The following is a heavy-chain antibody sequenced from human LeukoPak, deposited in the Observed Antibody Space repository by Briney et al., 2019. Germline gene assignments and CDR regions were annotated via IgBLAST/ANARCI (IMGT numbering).Heavy chain of an antibody. CDR1: GDTLRELT. CDR2: FDPGAGEI. D-gene: IGHD3-10*01. V-gene: IGHV1-24*01. J-gene: IGHJ4*02. Sequence: ASVKVSCKVSGDTLRELTMHWVRRAPGKGLEWMGGFDPGAGEILYAQQFQGRVTMTEDTSTDTACMELTSLRSEDSGVYFCAAGGIYSLLDYWGQGTLVTVSS. CDR3: AAGGIYSLLDY.